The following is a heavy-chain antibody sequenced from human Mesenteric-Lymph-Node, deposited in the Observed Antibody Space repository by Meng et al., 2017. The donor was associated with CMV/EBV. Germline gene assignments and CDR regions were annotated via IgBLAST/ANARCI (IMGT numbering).Heavy chain of an antibody. CDR1: GYTFTDYY. CDR2: VDHEDGET. CDR3: ATVGGPKGTLDFDY. D-gene: IGHD3-10*01. V-gene: IGHV1-69-2*01. J-gene: IGHJ4*02. Sequence: SGYTFTDYYMHWVQQAPGKGLEWMGLVDHEDGETIYAEKFQGRVTITADTSTDTAYMELSSLRSEDTAVYYCATVGGPKGTLDFDYWGQGTLVTVSS.